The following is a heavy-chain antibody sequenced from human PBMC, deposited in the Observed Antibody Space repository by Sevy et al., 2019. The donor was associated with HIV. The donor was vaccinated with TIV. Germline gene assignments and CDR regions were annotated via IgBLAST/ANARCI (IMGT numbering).Heavy chain of an antibody. CDR1: GLTFDDYA. Sequence: GGSLRLSCTASGLTFDDYAMSWFRQAPGMGLEWVGFIRSKASGGTTEYAASVRGRFTISRDDSKSIAYLQMNSLKTEDTAVYYCTSLHMRRLWSLEYWGQGTLVTVSS. CDR2: IRSKASGGTT. D-gene: IGHD3-10*01. V-gene: IGHV3-49*03. J-gene: IGHJ4*02. CDR3: TSLHMRRLWSLEY.